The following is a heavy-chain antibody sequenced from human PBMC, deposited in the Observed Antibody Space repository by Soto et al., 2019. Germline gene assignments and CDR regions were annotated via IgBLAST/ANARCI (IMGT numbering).Heavy chain of an antibody. Sequence: GGSLRLSCAASGFTFDDYAMHWVRQAPGKGLEWVSGISWNSGSIGYADSVKGRFTISRDNAKNSLYLQMNSLRAEDTASYYCARGESGYFPYWGQGTLVTVSS. J-gene: IGHJ4*02. D-gene: IGHD3-3*01. V-gene: IGHV3-9*01. CDR1: GFTFDDYA. CDR3: ARGESGYFPY. CDR2: ISWNSGSI.